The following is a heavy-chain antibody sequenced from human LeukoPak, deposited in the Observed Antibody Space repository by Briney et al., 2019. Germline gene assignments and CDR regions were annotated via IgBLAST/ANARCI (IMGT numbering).Heavy chain of an antibody. CDR2: IKQVGSEK. Sequence: GGSLRLSCAASGFTFSSYWMSWVRQAPEEGLEWVANIKQVGSEKYYVDSVKGRFTISRDNAKNSLYLQMNSLRAEDTAVYYCARAPREQYFENNDLPDFFDYWGQGTLVTVSS. D-gene: IGHD1/OR15-1a*01. CDR3: ARAPREQYFENNDLPDFFDY. CDR1: GFTFSSYW. V-gene: IGHV3-7*01. J-gene: IGHJ4*02.